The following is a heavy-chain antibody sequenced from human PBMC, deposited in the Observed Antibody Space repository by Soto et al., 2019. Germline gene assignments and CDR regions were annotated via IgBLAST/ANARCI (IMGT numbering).Heavy chain of an antibody. D-gene: IGHD6-19*01. J-gene: IGHJ5*02. V-gene: IGHV3-23*01. CDR3: AKDRSYSSGRGWFDP. CDR2: ISGSGGST. CDR1: RVTFSSYA. Sequence: EVQLLESGGGLVQPGGSLRLSCAASRVTFSSYAMSWVRQAPGKGLEWVSTISGSGGSTYYADSVKGRFTISRDNSNNTLNLQMNSLRAEDTAVYYCAKDRSYSSGRGWFDPWGQGTLVTVSS.